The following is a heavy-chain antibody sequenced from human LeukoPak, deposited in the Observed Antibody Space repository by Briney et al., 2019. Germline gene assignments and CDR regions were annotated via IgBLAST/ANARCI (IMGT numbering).Heavy chain of an antibody. D-gene: IGHD3-9*01. Sequence: GGSLRLSCAASGFTSSSYWMHWVRQAPGKGLLWVARINGAQSDTIYADSVKGRLTISRDNAKNTLYLQMNSLRAEDTALYYCAKDINYDILTGFKSWGQGTLVTVSS. CDR3: AKDINYDILTGFKS. CDR2: INGAQSDT. V-gene: IGHV3-74*01. CDR1: GFTSSSYW. J-gene: IGHJ4*02.